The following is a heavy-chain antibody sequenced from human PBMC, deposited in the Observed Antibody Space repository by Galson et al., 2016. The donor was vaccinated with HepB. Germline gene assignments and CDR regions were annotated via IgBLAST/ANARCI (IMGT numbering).Heavy chain of an antibody. D-gene: IGHD3-22*01. V-gene: IGHV3-23*01. Sequence: SLRLSCASSGFTFSTYAMTWARQAPGKGLEWVSIISDSGAATYYADSVKGRFTISRDNSKDTLYLQMNSLRAEDTALYYCAKVGSRFFDFGGQGTLVTVSS. J-gene: IGHJ4*02. CDR3: AKVGSRFFDF. CDR1: GFTFSTYA. CDR2: ISDSGAAT.